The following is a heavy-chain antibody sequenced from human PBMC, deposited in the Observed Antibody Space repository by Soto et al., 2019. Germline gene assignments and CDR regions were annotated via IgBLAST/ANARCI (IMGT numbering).Heavy chain of an antibody. CDR3: ARVPGYSSGWYWYFDL. CDR1: GFTFSSYG. D-gene: IGHD6-19*01. J-gene: IGHJ2*01. Sequence: QVQLVESGGGVVQPGRSLRLSCAASGFTFSSYGMHWVRQAPGKGLEWVAVIWYDGTNKFYADSVKGRFTISRDNSKNTLDLQMNSLRAEDTAVYYCARVPGYSSGWYWYFDLWGRGTLVTVSS. V-gene: IGHV3-33*01. CDR2: IWYDGTNK.